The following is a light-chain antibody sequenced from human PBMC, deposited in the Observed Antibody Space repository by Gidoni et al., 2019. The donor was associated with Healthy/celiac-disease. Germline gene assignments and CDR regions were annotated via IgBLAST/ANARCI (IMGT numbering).Light chain of an antibody. CDR3: QQRSL. Sequence: EIVLPQSPATLSLSPGERATLSCRASQSVSSYLAWYQQKPGQAPRLLIYDASNRATGIPARFSGSGSGTDFTLTISSPEPEDFEVYYCQQRSLFGPGTKVDIK. V-gene: IGKV3-11*01. J-gene: IGKJ3*01. CDR2: DAS. CDR1: QSVSSY.